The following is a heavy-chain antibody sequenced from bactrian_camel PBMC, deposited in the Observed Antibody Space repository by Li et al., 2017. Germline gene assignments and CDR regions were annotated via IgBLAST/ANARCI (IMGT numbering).Heavy chain of an antibody. CDR1: GSTNSVLA. V-gene: IGHV3-3*01. Sequence: QLVESGGGSVQTGGSLRLSCEVQGSTNSVLAMGWFRQAPGKDREGVAAIGVTGADTYYHDSVKGRFTISRDAAKFAVHLQMTNLQPEDSAMYYCAVGGALSLWWFSGYGVDSWGDGTQVTVS. J-gene: IGHJ7*01. D-gene: IGHD2*01. CDR2: IGVTGADT.